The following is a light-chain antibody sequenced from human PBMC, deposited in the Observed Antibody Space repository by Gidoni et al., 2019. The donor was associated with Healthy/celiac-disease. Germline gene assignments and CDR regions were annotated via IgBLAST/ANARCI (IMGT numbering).Light chain of an antibody. J-gene: IGKJ3*01. V-gene: IGKV3-11*01. CDR3: QRRSNWPPGPT. CDR2: DAS. CDR1: QSVSSY. Sequence: IVLTQSPATLSLSPGERATLSCRASQSVSSYLAWYQQKPGQAPRLLIYDASNRATGIPARFSGSGSGTDFTLTISSLEPEDFAVYYCQRRSNWPPGPTFGPGTKVDIK.